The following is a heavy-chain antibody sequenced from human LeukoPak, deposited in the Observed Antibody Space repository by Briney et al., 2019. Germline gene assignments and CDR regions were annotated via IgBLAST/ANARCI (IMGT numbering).Heavy chain of an antibody. V-gene: IGHV3-30*02. Sequence: GGSLRLSCAASGFTFSSYGMHWVRQAPGKGLEWVAFIRYDRSNKYYADSVKGRFTTSRANSKHQSYLHIKSLIAEDTAEYYFGKGALGSYSSCDYWGQGTLVTVSS. D-gene: IGHD1-26*01. CDR3: GKGALGSYSSCDY. CDR2: IRYDRSNK. J-gene: IGHJ4*02. CDR1: GFTFSSYG.